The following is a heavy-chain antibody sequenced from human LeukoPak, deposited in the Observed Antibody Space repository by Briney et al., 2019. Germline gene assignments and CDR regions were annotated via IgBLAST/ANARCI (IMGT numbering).Heavy chain of an antibody. Sequence: SVKVSCKASGGTFSSYAINWVRQAPGQGLEWMGGIIPIFGTANYAQKFQGRVTITADESTSTAYMELSSLRSEDTAVYYCARDRVRYDFWSGYYTRTQMDYWGQGTLVTVSS. D-gene: IGHD3-3*01. J-gene: IGHJ4*02. CDR2: IIPIFGTA. V-gene: IGHV1-69*13. CDR1: GGTFSSYA. CDR3: ARDRVRYDFWSGYYTRTQMDY.